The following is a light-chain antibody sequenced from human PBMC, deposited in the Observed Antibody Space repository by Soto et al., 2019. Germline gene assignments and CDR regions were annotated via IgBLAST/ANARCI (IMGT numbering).Light chain of an antibody. CDR2: GAS. J-gene: IGKJ4*01. V-gene: IGKV3-20*01. CDR1: QSLRRTY. CDR3: QQYGGSPPLT. Sequence: NVLTQSPGTLSLSPGDRATLSCRASQSLRRTYIAWYQQQPGQAPRLLIYGASNRATGIPDRFSGSGSGTDFTLSISRLEPEDFAVYYCQQYGGSPPLTFGGGTKVEIK.